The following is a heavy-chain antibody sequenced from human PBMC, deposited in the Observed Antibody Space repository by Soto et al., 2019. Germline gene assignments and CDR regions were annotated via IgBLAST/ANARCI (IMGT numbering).Heavy chain of an antibody. CDR2: IYYSGST. D-gene: IGHD2-2*02. CDR1: GGSISSGDYY. V-gene: IGHV4-30-4*01. Sequence: PSETLSLTCTVSGGSISSGDYYWSWIRQPPGKGLEWIGYIYYSGSTYYNPSLKSRVTMSVDTSKNQFSLKLSSVTAADTAVYYCARAALGYCSSTSCYTGYYYYGMDVWGQGTTVTVSS. J-gene: IGHJ6*02. CDR3: ARAALGYCSSTSCYTGYYYYGMDV.